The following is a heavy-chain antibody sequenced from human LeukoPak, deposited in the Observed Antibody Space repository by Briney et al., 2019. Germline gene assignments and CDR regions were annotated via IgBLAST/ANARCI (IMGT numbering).Heavy chain of an antibody. V-gene: IGHV1-18*01. Sequence: ASVKLSCKASGYTFTSYGISWVRQAPGKGLEWMGWISTYNGNTNYAEKLQGRVTMTTDKSTSTAYMELRSLRSDDSAVYYCARKEYSYSASCYVDLDHYYYYSGMDVWGRGTTVTVSS. CDR1: GYTFTSYG. J-gene: IGHJ6*02. CDR3: ARKEYSYSASCYVDLDHYYYYSGMDV. CDR2: ISTYNGNT. D-gene: IGHD2-2*01.